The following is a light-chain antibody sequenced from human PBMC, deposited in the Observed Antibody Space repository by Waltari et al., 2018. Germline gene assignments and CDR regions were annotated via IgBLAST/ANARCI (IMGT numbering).Light chain of an antibody. CDR2: EGT. CDR1: SSDVGNNNL. J-gene: IGLJ3*02. Sequence: QSALTQPASVSGSPGQSITISCTGSSSDVGNNNLVSWYQQHPGKAPKLIIFEGTKLPSGVSNRFSGSKSGNTASLTISGLQAEDEAEYYCCSYTIGSTFVFGGGTKLTVL. V-gene: IGLV2-23*03. CDR3: CSYTIGSTFV.